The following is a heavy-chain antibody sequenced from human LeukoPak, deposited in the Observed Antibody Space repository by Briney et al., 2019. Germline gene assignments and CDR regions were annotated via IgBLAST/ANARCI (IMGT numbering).Heavy chain of an antibody. CDR1: GGSISSYY. J-gene: IGHJ4*02. CDR3: ARGGWYQDY. V-gene: IGHV4-59*01. D-gene: IGHD2-15*01. CDR2: IYYSGST. Sequence: SETLSLTCTVPGGSISSYYWSWIRQPPGKGLEWIGYIYYSGSTNYNPSLKSRVTISVDTSKNQFSLKLSSVTAADTAVYYCARGGWYQDYWGQGTLVTVSS.